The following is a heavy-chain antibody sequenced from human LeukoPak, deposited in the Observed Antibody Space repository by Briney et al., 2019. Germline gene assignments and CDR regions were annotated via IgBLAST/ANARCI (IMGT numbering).Heavy chain of an antibody. CDR2: INHSGST. J-gene: IGHJ4*02. CDR3: ARERVRGIVVVIPYFDY. Sequence: SETLSLTCAVYGGSFSGYYWSWIRQPPGKGLEWIGEINHSGSTNYNPSLTSRVTISVDTSKNQFSLKLSSVTAADTAVYYCARERVRGIVVVIPYFDYWGQGTLVTVSS. D-gene: IGHD3-22*01. CDR1: GGSFSGYY. V-gene: IGHV4-34*01.